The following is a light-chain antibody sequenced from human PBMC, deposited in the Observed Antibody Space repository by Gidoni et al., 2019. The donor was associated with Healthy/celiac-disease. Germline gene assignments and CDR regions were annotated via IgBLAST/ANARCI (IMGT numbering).Light chain of an antibody. CDR3: SSYTSSSTLP. V-gene: IGLV2-14*01. Sequence: QSALTQPASLSGSPGQSITISCTGTSSDVGGSNYVSWYPQHPGKAPKRMIYDVSNRPSGVSNRFSGSKSGNTASRTISGLQAEDEADYYCSSYTSSSTLPFGGGTKLTVL. CDR2: DVS. CDR1: SSDVGGSNY. J-gene: IGLJ3*02.